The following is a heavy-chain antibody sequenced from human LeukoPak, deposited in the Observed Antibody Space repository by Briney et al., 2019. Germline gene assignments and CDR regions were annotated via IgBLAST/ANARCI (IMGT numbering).Heavy chain of an antibody. CDR1: GFTFSSYA. Sequence: GGSLRLSCAASGFTFSSYAMSWVRQAPGKGLEWVSAISGSGGSTYYADSAKGRFTISRDNSKNTLYLQMNSLRAEDTAVYYCAKEYSSSWYMKSARYGVDVWGQGTTVTVSS. J-gene: IGHJ6*02. V-gene: IGHV3-23*01. CDR3: AKEYSSSWYMKSARYGVDV. CDR2: ISGSGGST. D-gene: IGHD6-13*01.